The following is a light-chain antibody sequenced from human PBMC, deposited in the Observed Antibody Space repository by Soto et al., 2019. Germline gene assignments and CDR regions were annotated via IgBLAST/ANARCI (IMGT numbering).Light chain of an antibody. CDR3: QQYLQWPPT. CDR2: DAS. J-gene: IGKJ1*01. CDR1: QSVSSY. Sequence: EIVMTKSPATRSVSPGERATLSCRASQSVSSYLAWYQQKPGQAPRLLMYDASNRATGIPASFSGSGSGTEFTLTISSLQSEDLAVYVCQQYLQWPPTVGPGTKVDIK. V-gene: IGKV3D-15*01.